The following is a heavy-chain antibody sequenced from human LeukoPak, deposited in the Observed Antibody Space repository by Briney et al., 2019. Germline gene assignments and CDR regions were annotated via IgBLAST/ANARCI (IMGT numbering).Heavy chain of an antibody. CDR1: GFTFSSYA. D-gene: IGHD3-22*01. CDR3: AKAYPTYYYDSRGYYYRGTYYFDY. V-gene: IGHV3-30*04. CDR2: ISYDGSNK. Sequence: QSGGSLRLSCAASGFTFSSYAMHWVRQAPGKGLEWVAVISYDGSNKYYADSVKGRFTISRDNSKNTLYLQMNSLRAEDTAVYYCAKAYPTYYYDSRGYYYRGTYYFDYWGQGTLVTVSS. J-gene: IGHJ4*02.